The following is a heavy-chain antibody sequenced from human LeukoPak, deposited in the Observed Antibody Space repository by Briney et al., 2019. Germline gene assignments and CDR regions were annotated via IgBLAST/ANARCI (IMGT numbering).Heavy chain of an antibody. CDR3: AKRIPGYSYIDY. D-gene: IGHD5-18*01. Sequence: GASVKVSCKASAYTFTAYYIHWVRQAPGHGLEWMGRINPNTGGTNYAQNFQGRVTMARDTSISTAYMELSSLRAEDTAVYYCAKRIPGYSYIDYWGQGTLVTVSS. CDR2: INPNTGGT. CDR1: AYTFTAYY. V-gene: IGHV1-2*06. J-gene: IGHJ4*02.